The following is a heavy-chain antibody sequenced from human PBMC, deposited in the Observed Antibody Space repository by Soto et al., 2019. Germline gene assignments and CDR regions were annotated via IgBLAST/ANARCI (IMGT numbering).Heavy chain of an antibody. J-gene: IGHJ4*02. Sequence: SQTLSLTCAISVDGVSSNTAAWNWIRSSPSRGLEWLGRTYYRSNWRHDYAVSVKSRITVNPDTSKNHFSLQLNSVTPDDTAVYYCARGVAGSGFDLWGQGTLVTVSS. V-gene: IGHV6-1*01. CDR2: TYYRSNWRH. CDR1: VDGVSSNTAA. D-gene: IGHD6-19*01. CDR3: ARGVAGSGFDL.